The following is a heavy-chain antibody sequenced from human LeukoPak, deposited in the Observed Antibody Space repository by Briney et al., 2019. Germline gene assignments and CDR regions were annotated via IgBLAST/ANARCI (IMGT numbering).Heavy chain of an antibody. Sequence: GGSLRLSCAASGFTFSSYGMHWVRQAPGKGLEWVAVIWYDGSSKYYADSVKGRFTISRDNSKNTLYLQMNSLRAEDTAVYYCARGPVWFGELLDFDYWGQGTLVTVSS. CDR1: GFTFSSYG. CDR2: IWYDGSSK. D-gene: IGHD3-10*01. J-gene: IGHJ4*02. V-gene: IGHV3-33*01. CDR3: ARGPVWFGELLDFDY.